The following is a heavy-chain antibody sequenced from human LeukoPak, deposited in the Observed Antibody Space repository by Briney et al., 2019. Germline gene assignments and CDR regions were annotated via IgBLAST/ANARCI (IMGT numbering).Heavy chain of an antibody. Sequence: GGSLRLSCAASEFTFSLFWMHWVRQAPGMGLVWVSRVNTDGTITNYADSVKGRFTISRYNAKNTLYLQMNSLRVEDTAVYFCARSYSCYHDSSGPQFGGQGTLVTVSS. D-gene: IGHD3-22*01. CDR2: VNTDGTIT. V-gene: IGHV3-74*01. CDR1: EFTFSLFW. CDR3: ARSYSCYHDSSGPQF. J-gene: IGHJ4*02.